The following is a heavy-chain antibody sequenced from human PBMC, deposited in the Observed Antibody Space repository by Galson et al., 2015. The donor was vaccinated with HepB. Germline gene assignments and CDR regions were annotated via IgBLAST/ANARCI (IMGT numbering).Heavy chain of an antibody. CDR1: GYSFRNYW. CDR2: IYPGDSET. J-gene: IGHJ6*02. Sequence: QSGAEVKKPGESLKISCKASGYSFRNYWIGWVRQMPGKGLQCMGIIYPGDSETRDSPSFQGQVTISADKSINTAYLQWRSLKASDTAMYYCARLGHEGYHYYGMDVWGQGTTVTVSS. CDR3: ARLGHEGYHYYGMDV. V-gene: IGHV5-51*01. D-gene: IGHD2-2*01.